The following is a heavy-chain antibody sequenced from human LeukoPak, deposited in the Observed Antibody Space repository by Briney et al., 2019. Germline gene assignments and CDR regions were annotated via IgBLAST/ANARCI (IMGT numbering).Heavy chain of an antibody. CDR1: GGSISSSSYY. Sequence: SETLSLTCTVSGGSISSSSYYWGWIRQPPGKGPEWIGSIYYSGSTYYNPSLKSRVTISVDTSKNQFSLELSSVTAADTAVYYCARDTPEMATTTPWGQGTLVTVSS. J-gene: IGHJ5*02. D-gene: IGHD5-24*01. CDR3: ARDTPEMATTTP. CDR2: IYYSGST. V-gene: IGHV4-39*07.